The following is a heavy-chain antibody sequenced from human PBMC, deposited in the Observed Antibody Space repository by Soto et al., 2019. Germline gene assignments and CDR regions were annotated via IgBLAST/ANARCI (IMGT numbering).Heavy chain of an antibody. CDR2: ISKSGGTT. Sequence: QLLESGGALVQPGGSLRLSCAASGFTFSNFAMSWVRQSPGGGPEWVSGISKSGGTTYYADSVKGRFTISRDHSTNTQSLHMYNLRVEDTAVYWCAKDPNRYYVGGFEMSGQWTQVIVSS. CDR3: AKDPNRYYVGGFEM. J-gene: IGHJ3*02. V-gene: IGHV3-23*01. D-gene: IGHD3-10*02. CDR1: GFTFSNFA.